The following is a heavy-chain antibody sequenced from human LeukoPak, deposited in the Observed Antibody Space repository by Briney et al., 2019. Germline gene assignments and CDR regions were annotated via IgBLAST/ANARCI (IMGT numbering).Heavy chain of an antibody. CDR1: GGTFSSYA. V-gene: IGHV1-18*01. CDR2: ISAYNGNT. D-gene: IGHD6-13*01. J-gene: IGHJ4*02. Sequence: EASVKVSCKASGGTFSSYAISWVRQAPGQGLEWMGWISAYNGNTNYAQKLQGRVTMTTDTSTSTAYMELRSLRSDDTAVYYCARGPMVAAAGSYGYWGQGTLVTVSS. CDR3: ARGPMVAAAGSYGY.